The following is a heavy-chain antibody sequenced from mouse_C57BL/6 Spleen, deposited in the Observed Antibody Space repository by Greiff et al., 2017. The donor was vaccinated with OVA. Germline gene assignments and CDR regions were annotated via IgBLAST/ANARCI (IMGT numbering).Heavy chain of an antibody. CDR2: INPDSSTI. D-gene: IGHD2-3*01. J-gene: IGHJ4*01. Sequence: EVKLMESGGGLVQPGGSLKLSCAASGIDFSRYWMSWVRRAPGKGLEWIGEINPDSSTINYAPSLKDKFIISRDNAKNTLYLQMSKVRSEDTALYYCARLGDGYYTYYAMDYWGQGTSVTVSS. CDR1: GIDFSRYW. V-gene: IGHV4-1*01. CDR3: ARLGDGYYTYYAMDY.